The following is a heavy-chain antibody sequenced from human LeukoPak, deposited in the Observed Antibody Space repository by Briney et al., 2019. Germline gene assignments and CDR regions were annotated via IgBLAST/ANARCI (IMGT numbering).Heavy chain of an antibody. V-gene: IGHV3-23*01. D-gene: IGHD3-3*01. J-gene: IGHJ2*01. CDR2: ISGDVQTT. Sequence: GGSLRLSCEASGFTLGTHAMNWIRQTPGKGLEWLSVISGDVQTTTYASSVKGRFTISRDNSKNTLYLEMNSLRLDDTAIYYCAKDGYYSSANHFARLHFDLWGRGTRVTVSS. CDR1: GFTLGTHA. CDR3: AKDGYYSSANHFARLHFDL.